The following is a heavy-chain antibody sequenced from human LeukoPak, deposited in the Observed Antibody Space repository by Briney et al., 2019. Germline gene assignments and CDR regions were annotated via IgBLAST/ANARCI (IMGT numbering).Heavy chain of an antibody. CDR2: ISSTSSTI. D-gene: IGHD2-2*01. CDR3: ARDRRCSSTSCYYFEY. J-gene: IGHJ4*02. V-gene: IGHV3-48*01. Sequence: PGRSLRLSCAASGFTFSSYSMNWVRQAPGKGLEWVSYISSTSSTIYYADSVKGRFTISRDNAKNSLYLQMNSLRAEDTAVYYCARDRRCSSTSCYYFEYWGQGTLVTVSS. CDR1: GFTFSSYS.